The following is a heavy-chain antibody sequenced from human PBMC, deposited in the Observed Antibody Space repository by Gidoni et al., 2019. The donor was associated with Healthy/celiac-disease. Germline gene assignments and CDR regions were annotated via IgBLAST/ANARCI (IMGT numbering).Heavy chain of an antibody. D-gene: IGHD6-13*01. CDR2: IVYDGAGT. CDR3: AKGSDSTWYHFYYYMDV. CDR1: GFTFGSYA. V-gene: IGHV3-23*01. Sequence: EVQLLEAWGGLIQPGGSLRLSWQGSGFTFGSYAMNWVRQAPGKGLEWVSAIVYDGAGTYYAASVKGRFTISRDNSKNTLYLQMDSLTADDTALYYCAKGSDSTWYHFYYYMDVWGAGTTVTVSS. J-gene: IGHJ6*03.